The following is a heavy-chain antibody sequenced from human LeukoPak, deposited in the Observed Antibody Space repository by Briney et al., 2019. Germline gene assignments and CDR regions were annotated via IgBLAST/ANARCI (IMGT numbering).Heavy chain of an antibody. CDR1: GYTFTAYY. V-gene: IGHV1-2*02. D-gene: IGHD3-16*01. CDR2: INPNSGDT. J-gene: IGHJ4*02. CDR3: ARVRYRLAETYIDY. Sequence: PRASVKVSCKASGYTFTAYYMHWVRQAPGQGLEWMGWINPNSGDTNYAQKFQGRVTMTRDTSISTAYMELSRLRSDDTAVYYCARVRYRLAETYIDYWGQGTLVTVSS.